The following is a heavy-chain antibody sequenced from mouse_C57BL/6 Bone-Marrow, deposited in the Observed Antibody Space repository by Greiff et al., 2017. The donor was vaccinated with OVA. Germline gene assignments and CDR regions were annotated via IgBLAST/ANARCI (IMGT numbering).Heavy chain of an antibody. V-gene: IGHV1-18*01. CDR1: GYTFTDYN. CDR2: INPNNGGT. J-gene: IGHJ2*01. D-gene: IGHD1-3*01. CDR3: AIRSSAHSDY. Sequence: EVQLQQSGPELVKPGASVKIPCKASGYTFTDYNMDWVKQSHGKSLEWIGDINPNNGGTIYNQKFKGKATLTVDKYYSTAYMELRSLPSHAPAVYYCAIRSSAHSDYWGQGTTLTVSS.